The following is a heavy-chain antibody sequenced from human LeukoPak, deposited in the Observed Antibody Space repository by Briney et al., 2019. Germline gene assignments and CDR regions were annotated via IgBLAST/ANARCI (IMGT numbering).Heavy chain of an antibody. D-gene: IGHD2-15*01. CDR1: GFTFSTYT. V-gene: IGHV3-23*01. J-gene: IGHJ4*02. CDR3: ANRVIGYCFDY. CDR2: IGSSGGGT. Sequence: PGGSLRLSCAASGFTFSTYTMYWVRHPPGKRLEWVSIIGSSGGGTYYADSVKGRFTISRDNSKNTLYLQMNSLRAEDTALYYCANRVIGYCFDYWGQGTLVTVSS.